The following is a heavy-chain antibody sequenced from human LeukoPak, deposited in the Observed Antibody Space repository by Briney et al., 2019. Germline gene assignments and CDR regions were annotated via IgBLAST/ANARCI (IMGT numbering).Heavy chain of an antibody. CDR2: INPNSGGT. CDR1: GCTFTAYY. Sequence: GASVKVSCKASGCTFTAYYIHWVRQAPGQGLEWMGWINPNSGGTNYAQRFQGRVTMTRDTSITTAYMELSRLRSDDTAVYYCASPWGRWFGELIWYFDLWGRGTLVTVSS. CDR3: ASPWGRWFGELIWYFDL. V-gene: IGHV1-2*02. J-gene: IGHJ2*01. D-gene: IGHD3-10*01.